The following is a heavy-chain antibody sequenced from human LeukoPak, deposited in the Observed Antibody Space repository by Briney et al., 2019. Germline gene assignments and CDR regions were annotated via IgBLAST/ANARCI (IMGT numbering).Heavy chain of an antibody. J-gene: IGHJ4*02. D-gene: IGHD1-26*01. Sequence: GASVKVSCKASGYTFTGYYMHWVRQAPGQGLEWMGIINPSGGSTSYAQKFQGRVTMTRDMSTSTVYMELSSLRSEDTAVYYCARSDLMGALPRGFDYWGQGTLVTVSS. CDR3: ARSDLMGALPRGFDY. CDR1: GYTFTGYY. V-gene: IGHV1-46*01. CDR2: INPSGGST.